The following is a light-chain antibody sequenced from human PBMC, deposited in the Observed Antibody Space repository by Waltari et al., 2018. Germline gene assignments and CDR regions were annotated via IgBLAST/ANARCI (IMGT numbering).Light chain of an antibody. CDR1: QGIRSY. Sequence: DIQLTQSPSFLSASVGDRVTITCRASQGIRSYLAWHQQKPGKAPKLLIYAASTLQSGVPSRFTGSGSGTEFTLTISSLQPEDFATYYCQQLNSYPPTFGQGTMLEIK. J-gene: IGKJ2*01. V-gene: IGKV1-9*01. CDR3: QQLNSYPPT. CDR2: AAS.